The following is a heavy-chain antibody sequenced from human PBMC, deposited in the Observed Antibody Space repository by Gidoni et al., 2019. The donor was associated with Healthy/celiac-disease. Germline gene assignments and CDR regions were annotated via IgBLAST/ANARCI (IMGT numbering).Heavy chain of an antibody. CDR3: ARLRGYGDPFDY. CDR2: INHSGST. CDR1: GGSFSGYY. V-gene: IGHV4-34*01. Sequence: QVQLQQWGAGLLKPSETLSLPCAVYGGSFSGYYWSWIRQPPGKGLEWIGEINHSGSTNYNPSLKSRVTISVDTSKNQFSLKLSSVTAADTAVYYCARLRGYGDPFDYWGQGTLVTVSS. J-gene: IGHJ4*02. D-gene: IGHD4-17*01.